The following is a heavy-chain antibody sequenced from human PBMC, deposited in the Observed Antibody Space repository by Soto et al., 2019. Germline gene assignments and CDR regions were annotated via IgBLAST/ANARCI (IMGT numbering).Heavy chain of an antibody. J-gene: IGHJ4*02. CDR3: ARDKITGLFDY. V-gene: IGHV4-34*01. D-gene: IGHD2-8*02. CDR1: GGSFSGYY. Sequence: SETLSLTCAVYGGSFSGYYWTWIRQPPGTGLEWIGEINHSGSTNYNPSLKSRVTISLDTSKNQFSLKLTSVTAADTAVYYCARDKITGLFDYWGQGTLVTVSS. CDR2: INHSGST.